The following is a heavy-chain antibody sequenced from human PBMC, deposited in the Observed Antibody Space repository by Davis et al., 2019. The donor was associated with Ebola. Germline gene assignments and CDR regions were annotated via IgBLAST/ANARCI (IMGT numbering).Heavy chain of an antibody. CDR1: GGSIKSYY. Sequence: MPSETLSLTCTVSGGSIKSYYWSWIRQPPGKGLEWIGYIYYSGSTNYNPSLKSRVTISVDTSQNQFSLRLSSVTAADTAVYYCARQTGLAAGGRGFDYWAQGTLVTVSS. V-gene: IGHV4-59*08. D-gene: IGHD6-13*01. CDR3: ARQTGLAAGGRGFDY. J-gene: IGHJ4*02. CDR2: IYYSGST.